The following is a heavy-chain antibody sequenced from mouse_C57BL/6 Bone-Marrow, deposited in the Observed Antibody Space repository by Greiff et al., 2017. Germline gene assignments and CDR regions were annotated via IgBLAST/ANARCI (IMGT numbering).Heavy chain of an antibody. V-gene: IGHV5-12*01. CDR3: ARQRGYPGLVAY. CDR2: ISNGGGST. D-gene: IGHD3-2*02. J-gene: IGHJ3*01. Sequence: EVKLLESGGGLVQPGGSLKLSCAASGFTFSDYYMYWVRQTPEKRLEWVAYISNGGGSTYYPDTVKGRFTISRDNAKNTLYLQMSRLKSEDTAMYYCARQRGYPGLVAYWGQGTLVTVSA. CDR1: GFTFSDYY.